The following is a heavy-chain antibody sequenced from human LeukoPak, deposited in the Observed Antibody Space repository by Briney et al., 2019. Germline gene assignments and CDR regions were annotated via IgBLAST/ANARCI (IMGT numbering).Heavy chain of an antibody. D-gene: IGHD6-13*01. Sequence: GGSLRLSCAASGFTFSGYAIHWVRQAPGKGLEWVAVVSSDGRDKHHADSVKGRFTISRDNSKNTLYLQMNSLRAEDTAVYYCARGQYSSSRIPDYWGQGTLVTVSS. CDR3: ARGQYSSSRIPDY. J-gene: IGHJ4*02. CDR1: GFTFSGYA. V-gene: IGHV3-30*03. CDR2: VSSDGRDK.